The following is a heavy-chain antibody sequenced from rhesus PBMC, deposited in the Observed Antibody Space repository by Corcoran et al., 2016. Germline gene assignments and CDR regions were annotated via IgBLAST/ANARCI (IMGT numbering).Heavy chain of an antibody. V-gene: IGHV3S16*01. CDR1: GFTFSDYY. D-gene: IGHD5-42*01. Sequence: EVQLVESGGGLVQPGGYLRLSCAASGFTFSDYYMSWVRQAPGKGREWVSSISIASSYIYYADSVKGRFTISRDNAKNALSLQMNSLKTEDTAVYYCTRGGYSGYFDLWGPGTPITISS. CDR3: TRGGYSGYFDL. J-gene: IGHJ2*01. CDR2: ISIASSYI.